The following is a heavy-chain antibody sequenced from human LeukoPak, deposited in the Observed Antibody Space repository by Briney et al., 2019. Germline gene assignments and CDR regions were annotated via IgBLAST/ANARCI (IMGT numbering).Heavy chain of an antibody. CDR3: AKDSSGTHLDY. CDR1: GFIFSRYG. J-gene: IGHJ4*02. Sequence: GGSLRLSCVASGFIFSRYGMHWVRQAPGKGLEWVAIISNDGSETYYVDSVKGRFTISRDNSKNMLYLQMNSLRAEDTAVYYCAKDSSGTHLDYWGQGTLVTVSS. D-gene: IGHD3-22*01. V-gene: IGHV3-30*18. CDR2: ISNDGSET.